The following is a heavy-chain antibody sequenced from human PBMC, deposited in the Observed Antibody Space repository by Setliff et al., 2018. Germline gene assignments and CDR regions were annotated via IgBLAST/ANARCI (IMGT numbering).Heavy chain of an antibody. J-gene: IGHJ4*02. CDR3: ARHRRDSSGNYFVGLYYFDY. CDR2: IFPTAGA. Sequence: SETLSLTCTVSGGSISNYYWSWVRQPPGNGLEWIAYIFPTAGAIYNPSLKSRVSISLDTSKSQFSLRLSSLTAADTAVYYCARHRRDSSGNYFVGLYYFDYWGQGTPVTVSS. V-gene: IGHV4-59*08. CDR1: GGSISNYY. D-gene: IGHD3-22*01.